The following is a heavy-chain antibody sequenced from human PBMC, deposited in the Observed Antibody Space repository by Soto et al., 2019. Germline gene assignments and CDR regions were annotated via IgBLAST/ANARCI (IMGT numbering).Heavy chain of an antibody. V-gene: IGHV4-4*02. CDR3: ARQRTSVVTQAYFDD. CDR2: IYRTGST. CDR1: GGSFTSNNW. D-gene: IGHD2-21*02. Sequence: SETLSLTCAVSGGSFTSNNWWTWVRQPPGQGLEWIGEIYRTGSTNYNPSLKSRVTISLDKSENQFSLKVTSLTAADTAVYYCARQRTSVVTQAYFDDWGQGSLVTVSS. J-gene: IGHJ4*02.